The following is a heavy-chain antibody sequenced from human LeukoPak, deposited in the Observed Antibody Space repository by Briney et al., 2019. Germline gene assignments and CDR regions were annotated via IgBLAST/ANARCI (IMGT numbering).Heavy chain of an antibody. V-gene: IGHV4-31*03. CDR2: IYHSGRT. CDR3: ARVVTSSLYFFDY. Sequence: SETLSLTCSVSGGSISSGGFYWSWIRQHPGKGLEWIAYIYHSGRTYYNPSLKSRLTISVDTSENQFSMSLRSVTAADTAVYYCARVVTSSLYFFDYWGQGTLVSVSS. D-gene: IGHD2-21*02. J-gene: IGHJ4*02. CDR1: GGSISSGGFY.